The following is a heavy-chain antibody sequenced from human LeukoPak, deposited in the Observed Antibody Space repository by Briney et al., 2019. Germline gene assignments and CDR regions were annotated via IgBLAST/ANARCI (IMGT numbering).Heavy chain of an antibody. J-gene: IGHJ4*02. CDR1: GFTFSSYE. D-gene: IGHD4-17*01. CDR3: ARLTTMTTTGGPFDY. CDR2: INSSGNTK. Sequence: GGSLRLSCAASGFTFSSYEMNWVRQAPGKGLEWVSYINSSGNTKYYADSVKGGFTISRDNAKNSLYLQINSLRAEDTAVYYCARLTTMTTTGGPFDYWGQGTLVTVSS. V-gene: IGHV3-48*03.